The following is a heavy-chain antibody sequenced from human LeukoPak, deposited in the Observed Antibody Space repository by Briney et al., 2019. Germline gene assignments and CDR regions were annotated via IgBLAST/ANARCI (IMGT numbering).Heavy chain of an antibody. Sequence: SETLSLTCTVSGGSISSSYWSWIRQSPGKELEWIAYINYSGSSNYNPSLKSRVTISIDTSKDQIFLTLRSVTAADTAVYYCARHFPPSAAFFDYWGQGNLVTVSS. CDR1: GGSISSSY. CDR2: INYSGSS. D-gene: IGHD6-25*01. J-gene: IGHJ4*02. CDR3: ARHFPPSAAFFDY. V-gene: IGHV4-59*08.